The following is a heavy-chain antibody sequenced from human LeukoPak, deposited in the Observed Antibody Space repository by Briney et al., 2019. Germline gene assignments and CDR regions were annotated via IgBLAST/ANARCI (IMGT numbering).Heavy chain of an antibody. J-gene: IGHJ4*02. V-gene: IGHV4-59*08. CDR1: GGSISSYY. CDR2: IYYIGST. CDR3: ARHGGAYGFDY. Sequence: SETLSLTCTVSGGSISSYYWSWIRQPPGKGLEWIGCIYYIGSTNYNPSLKSRVTISVDTSKNQFSLKLSSVTAADTAVYYCARHGGAYGFDYWGQGTLVTVPS. D-gene: IGHD4-17*01.